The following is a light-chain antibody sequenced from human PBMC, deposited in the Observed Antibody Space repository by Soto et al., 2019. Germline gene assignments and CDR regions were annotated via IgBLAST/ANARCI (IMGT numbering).Light chain of an antibody. V-gene: IGKV1-9*01. Sequence: DIQMTQSPSSLSASVGARVTITCRASQSISSYLNWYQQKPGKAPKLLIYAASSLQSGVPSRFSGSGSDTECTLTISSLQPEDVATYYCQQLNNYPLTLGGGTKVDI. CDR2: AAS. CDR1: QSISSY. J-gene: IGKJ4*01. CDR3: QQLNNYPLT.